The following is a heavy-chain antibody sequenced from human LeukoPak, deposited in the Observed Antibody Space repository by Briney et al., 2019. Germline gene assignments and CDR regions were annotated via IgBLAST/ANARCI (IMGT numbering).Heavy chain of an antibody. CDR3: ARTGSTVTMLYPFDH. D-gene: IGHD4-17*01. Sequence: SLTLSLTCTVSGGSSRSYYWRWIRQLPWKGLEWMGYIYYSGSTNYNPSLKSRVSISVDTSKNQFSLKLSSVTAADTAVYYCARTGSTVTMLYPFDHWGQGTLVTVSS. J-gene: IGHJ4*02. CDR2: IYYSGST. V-gene: IGHV4-59*01. CDR1: GGSSRSYY.